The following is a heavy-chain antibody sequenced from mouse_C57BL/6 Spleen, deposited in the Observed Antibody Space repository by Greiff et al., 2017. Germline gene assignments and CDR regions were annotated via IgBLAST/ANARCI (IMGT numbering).Heavy chain of an antibody. D-gene: IGHD1-1*01. CDR2: INYDGSST. CDR3: ARGIWYYGSSYRGYYFDY. CDR1: GFTFSDYY. J-gene: IGHJ2*01. Sequence: EVKLMESEGGLVQPGSSMKLSCTASGFTFSDYYMAWVRQVPEKGLEWVANINYDGSSTYYLDSLKSRFIISRDNAKNILYLQMSSLKSEDTATYYCARGIWYYGSSYRGYYFDYWGQGTTLTVSS. V-gene: IGHV5-16*01.